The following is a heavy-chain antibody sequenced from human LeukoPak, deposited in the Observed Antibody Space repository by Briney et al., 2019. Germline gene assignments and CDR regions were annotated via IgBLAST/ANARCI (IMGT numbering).Heavy chain of an antibody. J-gene: IGHJ4*02. CDR2: ISGSGRNT. CDR1: GFTFSNYG. D-gene: IGHD6-13*01. V-gene: IGHV3-23*01. Sequence: PWGSLRLSCAASGFTFSNYGMSWVRQAPGKGLEWVSAISGSGRNTYFADFVKGRFTISRDNSKNTLYLQMNSLRAEDTAVYFCAKDALPRIAAAGTVVWGQGTLVTVSS. CDR3: AKDALPRIAAAGTVV.